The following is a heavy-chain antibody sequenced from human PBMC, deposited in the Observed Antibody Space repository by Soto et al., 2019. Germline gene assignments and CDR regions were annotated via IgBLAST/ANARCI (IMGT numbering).Heavy chain of an antibody. Sequence: QVQLLQSGAEVKEPGASVKVSCKTSGYMFSSHGLYWVRQAPGQGLEWMGWISPKSGDTNYVQSLQGRLTLSTDTSTSPAYLELRSLTSDDTAVYYCGREAGDYDWYFDLWGRGTPVTVSS. J-gene: IGHJ2*01. D-gene: IGHD4-17*01. V-gene: IGHV1-18*01. CDR1: GYMFSSHG. CDR2: ISPKSGDT. CDR3: GREAGDYDWYFDL.